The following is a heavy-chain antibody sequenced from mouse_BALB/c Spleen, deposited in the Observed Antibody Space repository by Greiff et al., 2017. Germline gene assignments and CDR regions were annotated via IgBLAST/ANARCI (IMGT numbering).Heavy chain of an antibody. CDR2: INPSNGRT. J-gene: IGHJ4*01. Sequence: QVQLQQPGAELVKPGASVKLSCKASGYTFTSYWMHWVKQRPGQGLEWIGEINPSNGRTNYTEKFKSKATLTVDKSSSTAYMQLSSLTSEDAAVYYCARRIDDANWGQGTSVTVSS. CDR1: GYTFTSYW. D-gene: IGHD2-12*01. CDR3: ARRIDDAN. V-gene: IGHV1S81*02.